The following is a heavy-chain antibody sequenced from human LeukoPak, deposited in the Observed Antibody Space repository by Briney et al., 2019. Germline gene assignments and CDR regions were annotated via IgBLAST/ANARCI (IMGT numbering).Heavy chain of an antibody. CDR2: ISAYNGNT. V-gene: IGHV1-18*01. CDR1: GYTLRSYG. D-gene: IGHD2-2*01. Sequence: ASVKVSCKASGYTLRSYGITWVRQAPGQGLEWMGWISAYNGNTKYPQKLQGRVTMTTDTSTSTAYMELRSLRSDDTAVYYCARVVTPRYCSTTSCYWKGWFDPWGQGTLVTVSS. CDR3: ARVVTPRYCSTTSCYWKGWFDP. J-gene: IGHJ5*02.